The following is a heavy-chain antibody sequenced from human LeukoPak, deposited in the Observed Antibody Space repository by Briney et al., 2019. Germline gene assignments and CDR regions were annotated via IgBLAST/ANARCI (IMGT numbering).Heavy chain of an antibody. Sequence: PGGSLRLSCATSGFTFNDYYMSWIRQAPGKGLEWLSYINIGGTNTHYADSVKGRFTISRDNAKKSLYLEMNNLRAEDTAVYYCATDGAGFDTWGQGVLVTVSS. CDR2: INIGGTNT. CDR1: GFTFNDYY. V-gene: IGHV3-11*01. J-gene: IGHJ5*02. CDR3: ATDGAGFDT.